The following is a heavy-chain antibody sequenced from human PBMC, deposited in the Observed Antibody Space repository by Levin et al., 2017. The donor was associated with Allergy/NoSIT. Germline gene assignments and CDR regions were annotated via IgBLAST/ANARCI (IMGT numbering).Heavy chain of an antibody. CDR2: INQDGSER. D-gene: IGHD1-7*01. CDR3: ARWNYAFDY. J-gene: IGHJ4*02. V-gene: IGHV3-7*01. Sequence: GESLKISCAASGFPFRSYWMTWVRQAPGKGLERVANINQDGSERYYLDSVKGRFTVSRDNAKNSLYLQMNSLRAEDTAVYYCARWNYAFDYWGQGTLVTVSS. CDR1: GFPFRSYW.